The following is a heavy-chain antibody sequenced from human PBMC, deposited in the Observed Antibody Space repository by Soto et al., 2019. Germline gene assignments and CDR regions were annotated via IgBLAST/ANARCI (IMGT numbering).Heavy chain of an antibody. J-gene: IGHJ5*02. D-gene: IGHD6-6*01. V-gene: IGHV3-30-3*01. CDR2: ISYDGSNK. CDR1: GFTFSSYA. CDR3: ARGGLEYSSSLWFDP. Sequence: GGSLRLSCAASGFTFSSYAMHWVRQAPGKGLEWVAVISYDGSNKYYADSVKGRFTISRDNSKNTLYLQMNSLRAEDTAVYYCARGGLEYSSSLWFDPWGQGTLVTVSS.